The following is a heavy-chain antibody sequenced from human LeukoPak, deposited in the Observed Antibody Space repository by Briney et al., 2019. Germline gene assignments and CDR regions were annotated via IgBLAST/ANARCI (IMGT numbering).Heavy chain of an antibody. CDR1: GGSINSAHFY. CDR3: ARGIYSHHFDY. J-gene: IGHJ4*02. D-gene: IGHD5-18*01. CDR2: IFYSGST. Sequence: SETLSLTCSGSGGSINSAHFYWNWIRQPPGKGLEWVGYIFYSGSTYYNPSLKSRVTISLDAPKNQSSLSLSSVTAADTAVYYCARGIYSHHFDYWGQGILVTVSS. V-gene: IGHV4-30-4*08.